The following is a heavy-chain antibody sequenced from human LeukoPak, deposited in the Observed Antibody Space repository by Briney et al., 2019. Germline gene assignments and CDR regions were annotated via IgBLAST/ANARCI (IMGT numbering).Heavy chain of an antibody. J-gene: IGHJ3*02. CDR1: GFTFSSYS. CDR3: ARKEIYCSGGSCYLDAFDI. CDR2: ISSSSSYI. V-gene: IGHV3-21*01. Sequence: GGSLRLSCAASGFTFSSYSMNWVRQAPGKGLEWVSSISSSSSYIYYADSVKGRFTISRDNAKNSLFLQMNSLRAEDTAVYYCARKEIYCSGGSCYLDAFDIWGQGTMVTVSS. D-gene: IGHD2-15*01.